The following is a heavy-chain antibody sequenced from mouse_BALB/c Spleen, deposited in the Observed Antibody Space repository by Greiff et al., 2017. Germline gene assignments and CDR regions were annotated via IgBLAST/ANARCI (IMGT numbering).Heavy chain of an antibody. D-gene: IGHD2-4*01. CDR3: ARHDYSPFAY. CDR2: ISSGGGST. J-gene: IGHJ3*01. CDR1: GFAFSSYD. Sequence: DVHLVESGGGLVKPGGSLKLSCAASGFAFSSYDMSWVRQTPEKRLEWVAYISSGGGSTYYPDTVKGRFTISRDNAKNTLYLQMSSLKSEDTAMYYCARHDYSPFAYWGQGTLVTVSA. V-gene: IGHV5-12-1*01.